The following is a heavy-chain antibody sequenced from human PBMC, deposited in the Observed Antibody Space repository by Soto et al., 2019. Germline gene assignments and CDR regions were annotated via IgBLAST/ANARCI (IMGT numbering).Heavy chain of an antibody. V-gene: IGHV3-30-3*01. CDR2: ISYDGSNK. CDR3: SRGATRSDFDY. CDR1: EFTFSSYA. Sequence: QMQLVESGGGVVQPGRSLRLSCAASEFTFSSYAMHWVRQAPGTGLVWVAVISYDGSNKYYADSVKGRFTISRDNSKNTLYLQMNSLRAEATAVYYCSRGATRSDFDYWGQATLFTVSS. J-gene: IGHJ4*02. D-gene: IGHD3-16*01.